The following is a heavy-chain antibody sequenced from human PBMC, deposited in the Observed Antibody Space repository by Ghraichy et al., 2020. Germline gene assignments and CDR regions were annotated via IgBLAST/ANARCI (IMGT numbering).Heavy chain of an antibody. CDR3: ARDRSEGPAEIGWFDP. V-gene: IGHV4-39*07. Sequence: SQTLSLTCTVSGGSISSSSYYWGWIRQPPGKGLEWIGSIYYSGSTYYNPSLKSRVTISVDTSKNQFSLKLSSVTAADTAVYYCARDRSEGPAEIGWFDPWGQGTLVTVSS. J-gene: IGHJ5*02. D-gene: IGHD6-13*01. CDR1: GGSISSSSYY. CDR2: IYYSGST.